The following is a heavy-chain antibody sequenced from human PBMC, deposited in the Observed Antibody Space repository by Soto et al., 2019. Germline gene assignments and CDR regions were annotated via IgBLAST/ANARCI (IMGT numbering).Heavy chain of an antibody. CDR1: GGSFSGYY. Sequence: SETLSLTCAVYGGSFSGYYWNWIRQPPGKGLEWIGEINHSGSTNYNPSLKSRVTISVDTSKNQFSLKLSSVTAADTAVYYCARGWGGIFDYWGQGTLVTVSS. J-gene: IGHJ4*02. CDR3: ARGWGGIFDY. CDR2: INHSGST. D-gene: IGHD7-27*01. V-gene: IGHV4-34*01.